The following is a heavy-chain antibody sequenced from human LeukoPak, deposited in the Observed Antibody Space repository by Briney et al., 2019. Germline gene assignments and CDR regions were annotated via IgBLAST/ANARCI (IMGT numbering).Heavy chain of an antibody. Sequence: PGGSLRLSCVASGFTFSRYWMHWVRQAPGKGLVWVSSINSDGSVTSYADSVKGRFTISRDNSKNTLYLQMNSLRAEDTAVYYCAKGGSAYGSGSYSPFAYWGQGTLVTVSS. CDR1: GFTFSRYW. CDR2: INSDGSVT. V-gene: IGHV3-74*01. D-gene: IGHD3-10*01. CDR3: AKGGSAYGSGSYSPFAY. J-gene: IGHJ4*02.